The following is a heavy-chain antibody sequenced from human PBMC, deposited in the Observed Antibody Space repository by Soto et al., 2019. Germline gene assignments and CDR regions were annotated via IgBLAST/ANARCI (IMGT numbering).Heavy chain of an antibody. V-gene: IGHV3-30*18. CDR3: AKDARAVAGPFDY. Sequence: GGSLRLSCAASGFTFSSYGMHWVRQAPGKGLEWVAVISYDGSNKYYADSVKGRFTISRDNSKNTLYLQMNSLRAEDTAVYYCAKDARAVAGPFDYWGQGTLVTVSS. CDR2: ISYDGSNK. D-gene: IGHD6-19*01. CDR1: GFTFSSYG. J-gene: IGHJ4*02.